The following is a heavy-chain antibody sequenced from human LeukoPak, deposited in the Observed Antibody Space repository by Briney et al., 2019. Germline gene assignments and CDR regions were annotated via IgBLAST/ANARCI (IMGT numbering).Heavy chain of an antibody. CDR2: IRSKANSYAT. J-gene: IGHJ4*02. CDR1: GLTFSGSA. Sequence: GGSLRLSCAASGLTFSGSAMHWVRQASGKGLEWVGRIRSKANSYATAYAASVKGRFTISRDDSKNTAYLQMNSLKTEDTAVYYCTRPYSSGNYWGQGTLVTVSS. V-gene: IGHV3-73*01. CDR3: TRPYSSGNY. D-gene: IGHD6-19*01.